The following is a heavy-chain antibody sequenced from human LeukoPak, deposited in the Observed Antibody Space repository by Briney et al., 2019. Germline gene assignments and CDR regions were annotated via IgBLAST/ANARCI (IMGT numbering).Heavy chain of an antibody. Sequence: PSETLSLTCTVSGGSISSSSYYWGWIRQPPGKGLEWIGSIYYSGSTYYNPSLKSRVTTSVDTSKNQFSLKPSSVTAADTAVYYCARKGDGYNYYFDYWGQGTLVTVSS. D-gene: IGHD5-24*01. CDR3: ARKGDGYNYYFDY. CDR2: IYYSGST. CDR1: GGSISSSSYY. V-gene: IGHV4-39*01. J-gene: IGHJ4*02.